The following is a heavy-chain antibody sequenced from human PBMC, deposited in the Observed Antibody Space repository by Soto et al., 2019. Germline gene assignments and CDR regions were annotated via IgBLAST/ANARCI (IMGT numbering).Heavy chain of an antibody. Sequence: EVQLVESGGGLVKPGGSLRLSCAASGFTFNNAWMCWVRQAPGKGLEWVGRIKTKSDGGTTDYAAPVKGRFTISREDSKNTLYLQMNRLKIEDTAMYYCTTALLYASGSYSHISYHYGVDVWGQGTTVTVSS. CDR2: IKTKSDGGTT. V-gene: IGHV3-15*01. CDR3: TTALLYASGSYSHISYHYGVDV. J-gene: IGHJ6*02. D-gene: IGHD3-10*01. CDR1: GFTFNNAW.